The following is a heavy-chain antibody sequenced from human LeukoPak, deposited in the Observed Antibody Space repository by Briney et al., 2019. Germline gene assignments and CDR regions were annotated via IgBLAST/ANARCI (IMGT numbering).Heavy chain of an antibody. Sequence: PSETLSLTCAVYGGSFSGYYWSWIRQPPGKGLEWIGEINHSGSTNYNPSLKSRVTISVDTSKNQFSLKLSSVTAADTAVYYCARIRIGPRITMIVVVPRYDAFGIWGQGTMVTVSS. V-gene: IGHV4-34*01. CDR3: ARIRIGPRITMIVVVPRYDAFGI. CDR1: GGSFSGYY. CDR2: INHSGST. J-gene: IGHJ3*02. D-gene: IGHD3-22*01.